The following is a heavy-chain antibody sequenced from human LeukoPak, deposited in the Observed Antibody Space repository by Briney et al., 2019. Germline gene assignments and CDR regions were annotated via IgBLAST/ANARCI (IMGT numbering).Heavy chain of an antibody. J-gene: IGHJ4*02. CDR3: ARYSGSRRFGY. D-gene: IGHD1-26*01. Sequence: ASVKVSCKASGGTFSSYAISWVRQAPGQGLEWMGWISAYNGNTNYAQKLQGRVTMTTDTSTSTAYMELRSLRSDDTAVYYCARYSGSRRFGYWGQGTLVTVSS. CDR1: GGTFSSYA. CDR2: ISAYNGNT. V-gene: IGHV1-18*01.